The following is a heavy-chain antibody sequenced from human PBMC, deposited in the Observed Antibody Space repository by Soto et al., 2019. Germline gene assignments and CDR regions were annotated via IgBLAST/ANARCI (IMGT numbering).Heavy chain of an antibody. CDR1: GYSFTSYG. CDR2: ISAYNGNR. J-gene: IGHJ4*02. Sequence: QVKLVQYEAEVKKPGASVRVSCKASGYSFTSYGISWVRQAPGQGLEWMGWISAYNGNRKYAQKFQGRVTMTTDASTSTAYMELRSLRSDDTAVYYCARDLGGFPDYWGQGTLVTVSS. CDR3: ARDLGGFPDY. V-gene: IGHV1-18*01. D-gene: IGHD5-12*01.